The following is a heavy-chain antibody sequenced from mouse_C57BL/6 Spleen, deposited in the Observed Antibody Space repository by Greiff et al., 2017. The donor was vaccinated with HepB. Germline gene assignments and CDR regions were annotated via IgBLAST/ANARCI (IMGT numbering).Heavy chain of an antibody. D-gene: IGHD2-5*01. V-gene: IGHV5-9-1*02. J-gene: IGHJ1*03. Sequence: EVQVVESGEGLVKPGGSLKLSCAASGFTFSSYAMSWVRQTPEKRLEWVAYISSGGDYIYYADTVKGRFTISRDNARNTLYLQMSSLKSEDTAMYYCTRDRYSNYHYWYFDVWGTGTTVTVSS. CDR3: TRDRYSNYHYWYFDV. CDR2: ISSGGDYI. CDR1: GFTFSSYA.